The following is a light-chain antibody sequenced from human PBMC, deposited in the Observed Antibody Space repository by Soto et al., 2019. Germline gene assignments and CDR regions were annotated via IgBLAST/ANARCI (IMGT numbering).Light chain of an antibody. Sequence: IQMTQSPSSLSASVGDSVTVTCRASQSINIYLNWYQQKTGKAPTLLIYGPSSLQSGVPSRFTGGGSRTDFTLTISSLQPEACATYYCQQSYRCPYTLGQGTKLEIK. CDR2: GPS. J-gene: IGKJ2*01. CDR3: QQSYRCPYT. CDR1: QSINIY. V-gene: IGKV1-39*01.